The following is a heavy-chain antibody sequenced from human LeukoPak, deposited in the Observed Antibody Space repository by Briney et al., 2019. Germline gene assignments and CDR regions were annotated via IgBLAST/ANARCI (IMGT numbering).Heavy chain of an antibody. Sequence: SETLSLTCTVSGGSISSYYWSWIRQSPGKGLECIGYIHYTGSTNYNPSLKSRVTISLDTSKNQFSLKLSSVTAADTAVYYCAKSLYGSGSYYNWFDPWGQGTLVTVSS. CDR1: GGSISSYY. V-gene: IGHV4-59*12. CDR3: AKSLYGSGSYYNWFDP. CDR2: IHYTGST. D-gene: IGHD3-10*01. J-gene: IGHJ5*02.